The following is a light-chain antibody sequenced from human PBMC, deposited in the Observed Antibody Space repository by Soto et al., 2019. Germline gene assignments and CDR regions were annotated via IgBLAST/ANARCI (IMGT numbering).Light chain of an antibody. V-gene: IGKV3-15*01. CDR1: QSVSSR. J-gene: IGKJ4*01. Sequence: EIVLTQSPGTLSLSPGERATLSCRASQSVSSRLAWYQHKPGQAPRLLISGASSRATGIPARFSGSGSGTEFTLTISSLQSEDFAVYYCQHYNKWPLSFGGGTKVDI. CDR3: QHYNKWPLS. CDR2: GAS.